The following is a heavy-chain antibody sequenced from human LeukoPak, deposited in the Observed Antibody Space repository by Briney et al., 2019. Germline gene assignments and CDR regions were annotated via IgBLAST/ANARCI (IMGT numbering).Heavy chain of an antibody. CDR2: ISSSSSYI. CDR1: GFTFSSYS. V-gene: IGHV3-21*01. Sequence: PGGSLRLSCAASGFTFSSYSMNWVRQAPGKGLEWVSSISSSSSYIYYADSVKGRFTISRDNAKNSLYLQMNSLRAEDTAVYYCASESGSGSPAFDYWGQGTLVTVSS. CDR3: ASESGSGSPAFDY. J-gene: IGHJ4*02. D-gene: IGHD3-10*01.